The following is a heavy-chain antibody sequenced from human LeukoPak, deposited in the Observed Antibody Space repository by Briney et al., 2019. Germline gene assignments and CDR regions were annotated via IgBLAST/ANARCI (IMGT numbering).Heavy chain of an antibody. Sequence: GESLKISCKASGYSFATYWIGWVRQMPGKGLEWMGIIYPGDSETRYSQSFQGQVTISADTSISTVYLHWSSLKASGTAMFYCARAPFGRYSSSWHHFDYWGQATLVTVSS. D-gene: IGHD6-13*01. CDR3: ARAPFGRYSSSWHHFDY. CDR2: IYPGDSET. V-gene: IGHV5-51*01. CDR1: GYSFATYW. J-gene: IGHJ4*02.